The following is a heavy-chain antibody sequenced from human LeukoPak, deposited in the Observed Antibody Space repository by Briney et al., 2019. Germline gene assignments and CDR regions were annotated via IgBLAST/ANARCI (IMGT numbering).Heavy chain of an antibody. CDR2: LFHSETP. J-gene: IGHJ4*02. Sequence: SETMSLTCTVSGGSISSYYWSWIRQPPGKGLEWIGYLFHSETPRYNPSLKSRVTISADTSKNQFFLTLNSTTAADTAVYFCARRRGWKQQLVYFDYWGQGTLATVSS. CDR3: ARRRGWKQQLVYFDY. D-gene: IGHD6-13*01. CDR1: GGSISSYY. V-gene: IGHV4-59*08.